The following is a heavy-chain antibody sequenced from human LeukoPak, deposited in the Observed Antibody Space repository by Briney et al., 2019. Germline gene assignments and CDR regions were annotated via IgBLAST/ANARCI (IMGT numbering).Heavy chain of an antibody. CDR2: IYTSGSN. Sequence: TPSQTLSLTRTVSGRSISIYYWRWIQQPAGKGLEGIGRIYTSGSNNYNPSLKSRVNMSVDTSKNQFSLKLSSVTAADTAVYYCASGRIAALDYWGQGTLVTVSS. V-gene: IGHV4-4*07. CDR1: GRSISIYY. J-gene: IGHJ4*02. CDR3: ASGRIAALDY. D-gene: IGHD6-6*01.